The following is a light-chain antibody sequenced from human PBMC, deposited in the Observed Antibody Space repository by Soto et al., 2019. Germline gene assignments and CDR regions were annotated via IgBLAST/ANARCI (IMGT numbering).Light chain of an antibody. V-gene: IGLV3-21*02. J-gene: IGLJ1*01. CDR1: NIASKS. Sequence: SYELTQPPSVSVAPGQTARITCGGNNIASKSVHWYQQKPGQAPVVVVYDDSDRPSGIPERFSGSSSGNTATLTISRVEAGAEADYYCQVWDSSSDQYVFGTGTKLTVL. CDR3: QVWDSSSDQYV. CDR2: DDS.